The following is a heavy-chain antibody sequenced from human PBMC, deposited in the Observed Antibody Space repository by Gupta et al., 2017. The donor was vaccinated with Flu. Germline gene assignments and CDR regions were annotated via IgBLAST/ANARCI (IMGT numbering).Heavy chain of an antibody. CDR3: TTTDGGYSSSWYVGMDV. D-gene: IGHD6-13*01. CDR1: GFTFSNAW. V-gene: IGHV3-15*01. Sequence: EVQLVESGGGLVKPGGSLRLSCAASGFTFSNAWMSWVRQAPGKGLEWVGRIKSKTDGGTTDYAAPVKGRFTISRDDSKNTLYLQMNSLKTEDTAVYYCTTTDGGYSSSWYVGMDVWGQGTTVTVSS. CDR2: IKSKTDGGTT. J-gene: IGHJ6*02.